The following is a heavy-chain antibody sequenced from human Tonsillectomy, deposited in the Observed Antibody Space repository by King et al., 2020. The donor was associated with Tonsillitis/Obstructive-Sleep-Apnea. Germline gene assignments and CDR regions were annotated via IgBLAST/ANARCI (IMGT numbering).Heavy chain of an antibody. D-gene: IGHD4-23*01. CDR1: GGSISSYY. CDR3: ARRRRDYGGNSRYYYMDV. J-gene: IGHJ6*03. V-gene: IGHV4-59*08. CDR2: IYYSGNT. Sequence: HVQLQESGPGLVKPSETLSLTCTVSGGSISSYYWSWIRQPPGKGLEWIGYIYYSGNTNYNPSLKSRVTISVDTSKNQFSLKLNSMTAADTAVYYCARRRRDYGGNSRYYYMDVWGNGTTVTVSS.